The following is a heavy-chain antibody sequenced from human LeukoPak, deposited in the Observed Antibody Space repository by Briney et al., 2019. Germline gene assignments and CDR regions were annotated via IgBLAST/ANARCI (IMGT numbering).Heavy chain of an antibody. CDR3: ATPKGGSGSHRAPLEY. Sequence: GRSLRLSCAASGFTFSSYAMHWVRQAPGKGLEWVAILSDDGSNEYYADSVKGRFTISRDNSKNTLYLQMNSLRAEDTAVYYCATPKGGSGSHRAPLEYWGQGTLVTVST. V-gene: IGHV3-30-3*01. CDR2: LSDDGSNE. D-gene: IGHD3-10*01. CDR1: GFTFSSYA. J-gene: IGHJ4*02.